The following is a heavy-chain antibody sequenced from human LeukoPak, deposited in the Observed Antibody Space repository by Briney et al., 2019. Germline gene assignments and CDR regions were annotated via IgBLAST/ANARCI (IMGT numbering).Heavy chain of an antibody. CDR2: ISSSSSYI. D-gene: IGHD5-24*01. J-gene: IGHJ3*02. V-gene: IGHV3-21*01. CDR3: AREMATITDAFDT. CDR1: GFTFSSYS. Sequence: GGSPRLSCAASGFTFSSYSMNWVRQAPGKGLEWVSSISSSSSYIYYADSVKGRFTISRDNAKNSLYLQMNSLRAEDTAVYYCAREMATITDAFDTWGQGTMVTVSS.